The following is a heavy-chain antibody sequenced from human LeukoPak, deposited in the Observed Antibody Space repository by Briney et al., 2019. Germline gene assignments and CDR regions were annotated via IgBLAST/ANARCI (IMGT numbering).Heavy chain of an antibody. V-gene: IGHV1-24*01. CDR2: VDPEDGET. CDR3: ARANNGYCGGDCYHFDY. J-gene: IGHJ4*02. CDR1: GYTLTELS. Sequence: ASVNVSCKVSGYTLTELSMHWVRQAPGKGLEWMGGVDPEDGETIYAQKFQGRVTMTEDTSTDTAYMELRSLRSDDTAVYYCARANNGYCGGDCYHFDYWGQGTLVTVSS. D-gene: IGHD2-21*02.